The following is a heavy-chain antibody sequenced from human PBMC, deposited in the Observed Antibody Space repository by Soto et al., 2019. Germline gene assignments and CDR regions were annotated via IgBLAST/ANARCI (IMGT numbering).Heavy chain of an antibody. D-gene: IGHD4-17*01. V-gene: IGHV4-34*01. J-gene: IGHJ4*02. CDR2: INGSGST. Sequence: AESLSLTCAVSGGSFSSYYWSWIRQPPGKGLEWVGRINGSGSTNYNPSLKSRVTISVDTSNNQFSLKLSSVTAADTAVYYCARGLRFEICFYGDLFDYWGQGTLVTVSS. CDR1: GGSFSSYY. CDR3: ARGLRFEICFYGDLFDY.